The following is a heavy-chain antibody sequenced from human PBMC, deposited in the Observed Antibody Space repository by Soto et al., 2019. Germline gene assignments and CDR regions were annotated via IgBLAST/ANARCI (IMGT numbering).Heavy chain of an antibody. CDR1: GYTFTSYA. CDR2: INAGNGNT. V-gene: IGHV1-3*01. J-gene: IGHJ4*02. D-gene: IGHD3-9*01. CDR3: ARDNQYFEWLFSLRY. Sequence: GASVKVSCKASGYTFTSYAMHWVRQAPGQRLEWMGWINAGNGNTKYSQKFQGRVTITRDTSASTAYMELSSLRSEDTAVYYCARDNQYFEWLFSLRYWGQGTLVTVSS.